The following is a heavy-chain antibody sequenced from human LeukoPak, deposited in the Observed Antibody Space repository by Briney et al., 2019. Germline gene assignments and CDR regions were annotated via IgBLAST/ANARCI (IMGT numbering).Heavy chain of an antibody. D-gene: IGHD6-19*01. V-gene: IGHV4-38-2*02. CDR1: GYSITTGYY. Sequence: RSSETLSLTCTVSGYSITTGYYWAWIRQPPGKGPEWIGSMYHNSGATFYSPSLKSRVTISVDTSKNQFSLKLSSVTAADTAVYYRARDLRYSSGWYTYHDYWGQGTLVTVSS. J-gene: IGHJ4*02. CDR2: MYHNSGAT. CDR3: ARDLRYSSGWYTYHDY.